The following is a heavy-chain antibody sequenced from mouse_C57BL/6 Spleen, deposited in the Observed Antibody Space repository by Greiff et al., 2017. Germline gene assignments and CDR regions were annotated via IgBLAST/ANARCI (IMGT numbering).Heavy chain of an antibody. V-gene: IGHV1-81*01. Sequence: QVQLQQPGAELVMPGASVKLSCKASGYTFTSHWMHWVKQRPGQGLEWIGEIYPRSGNTYYNEKFKGKATLTADKSSSTAYMELRSLTSEDSAVYFCARSLIYYYGSSPPWFAYWGQGTLVTVSA. CDR1: GYTFTSHW. J-gene: IGHJ3*01. CDR2: IYPRSGNT. CDR3: ARSLIYYYGSSPPWFAY. D-gene: IGHD1-1*01.